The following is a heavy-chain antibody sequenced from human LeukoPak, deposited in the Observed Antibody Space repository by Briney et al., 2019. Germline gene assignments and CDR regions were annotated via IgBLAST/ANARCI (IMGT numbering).Heavy chain of an antibody. D-gene: IGHD3-9*01. Sequence: GGSLRLSCAASGFTFSSYEMNWVRQAPGRGLEWVSYISSSGSTIYYADSVKGRFTISRDNAKNSLYLQMNSLRAEDTAVYYCARVILRYFDWGQGTLVTVSS. J-gene: IGHJ4*02. CDR3: ARVILRYFD. CDR2: ISSSGSTI. V-gene: IGHV3-48*03. CDR1: GFTFSSYE.